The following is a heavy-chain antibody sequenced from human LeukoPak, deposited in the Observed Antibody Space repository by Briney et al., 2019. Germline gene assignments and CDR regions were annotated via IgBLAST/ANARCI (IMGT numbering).Heavy chain of an antibody. V-gene: IGHV3-7*02. Sequence: GGSLRLSCSASGFIFSNYWMTWVRQAPGKGLEWVANIKQDGSEKYYVDSVKGRFTISRDNAKNSLYLQMNSLRAEDTAVYFCARATGYDATFDYWGQGTLVTVSS. CDR2: IKQDGSEK. J-gene: IGHJ4*02. CDR3: ARATGYDATFDY. D-gene: IGHD6-13*01. CDR1: GFIFSNYW.